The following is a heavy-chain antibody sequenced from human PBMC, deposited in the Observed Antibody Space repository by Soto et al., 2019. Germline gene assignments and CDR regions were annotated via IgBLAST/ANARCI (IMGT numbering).Heavy chain of an antibody. V-gene: IGHV4-31*03. D-gene: IGHD2-2*01. Sequence: SETLSLTCSVSGDSMSSTAYYWSWIRHHPGKGLEWIAYIYHSGDTHYNPSLRRRITISVDTSKNQFSLKLTSVTDADTAVYYCASTYAGYLDNWGQGTLVTVSS. J-gene: IGHJ4*02. CDR3: ASTYAGYLDN. CDR2: IYHSGDT. CDR1: GDSMSSTAYY.